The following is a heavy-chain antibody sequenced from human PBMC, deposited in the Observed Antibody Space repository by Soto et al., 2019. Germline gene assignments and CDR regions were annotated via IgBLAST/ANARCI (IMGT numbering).Heavy chain of an antibody. V-gene: IGHV3-7*01. J-gene: IGHJ4*02. CDR1: GFTFSNYW. Sequence: EVQLLESGGGLVQPGESLSLSCTASGFTFSNYWMNWVRQAPGKGLEWVANINSDGATRRYVDSVKGRFTISRDNAKSSLYLQMNDLRVEDTAVYYCLAWGPYVNFWGRGTQVTVSS. CDR2: INSDGATR. D-gene: IGHD7-27*01. CDR3: LAWGPYVNF.